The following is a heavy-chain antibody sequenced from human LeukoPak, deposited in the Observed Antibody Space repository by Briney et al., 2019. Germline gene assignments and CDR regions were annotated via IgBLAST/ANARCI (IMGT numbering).Heavy chain of an antibody. Sequence: GGSLRLSCAASGFTFSSYAMSWVRQAPGKGLEWVSAISGSGGSTYYADSVKGRFTISRDNSKNTLYLQMNSLRAEDTAVYYCARVRSWSGYRENYYYYYGMDVWGQGTTVTVSS. CDR2: ISGSGGST. D-gene: IGHD3-3*01. J-gene: IGHJ6*02. V-gene: IGHV3-23*01. CDR3: ARVRSWSGYRENYYYYYGMDV. CDR1: GFTFSSYA.